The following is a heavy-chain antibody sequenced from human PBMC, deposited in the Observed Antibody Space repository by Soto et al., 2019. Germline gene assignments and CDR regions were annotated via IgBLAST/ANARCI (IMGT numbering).Heavy chain of an antibody. D-gene: IGHD1-1*01. CDR2: IIPIFGTA. CDR3: ARSDSYNRGAFFDY. Sequence: QVQLVQSGAEVKKPGSSVKVSCKASGGTFSSYAISWVRQAPGQGLEWMGGIIPIFGTANYAQKFQVRVTIPADKSTSTAYMELSSLRSEDTAVYYCARSDSYNRGAFFDYWRQGTLVTVSS. J-gene: IGHJ4*02. CDR1: GGTFSSYA. V-gene: IGHV1-69*06.